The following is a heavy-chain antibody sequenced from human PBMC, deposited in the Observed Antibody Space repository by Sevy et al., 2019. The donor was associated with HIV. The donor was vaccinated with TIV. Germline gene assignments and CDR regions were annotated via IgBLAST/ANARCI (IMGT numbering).Heavy chain of an antibody. CDR2: LNWDSGSV. V-gene: IGHV3-9*01. Sequence: GGSLRLSCAASGFTFDDFAMHWVRQVPGKGLEWVSGLNWDSGSVAYADSVKGRFTISRDNAKNALFLQMNSLRAEDTALYYCAKDIGDTGIAVVANWGQGIQVTVSS. CDR3: AKDIGDTGIAVVAN. J-gene: IGHJ4*02. CDR1: GFTFDDFA. D-gene: IGHD6-19*01.